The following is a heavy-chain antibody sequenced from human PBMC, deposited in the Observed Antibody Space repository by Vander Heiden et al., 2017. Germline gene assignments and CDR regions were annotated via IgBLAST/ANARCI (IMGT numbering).Heavy chain of an antibody. D-gene: IGHD1-1*01. J-gene: IGHJ4*02. V-gene: IGHV3-30-3*01. CDR3: ARDSPSGTADFDY. CDR2: ISDDSE. CDR1: GFTFSRLA. Sequence: QVQLVESGGGVVQPGGSLRLSCAASGFTFSRLAIHWVRQVPGKGLEWVAVISDDSEYHADSVKGRFTISRDNSKDTVFLQMNSLRPDDTAVYYCARDSPSGTADFDYWGQGTLVTVSS.